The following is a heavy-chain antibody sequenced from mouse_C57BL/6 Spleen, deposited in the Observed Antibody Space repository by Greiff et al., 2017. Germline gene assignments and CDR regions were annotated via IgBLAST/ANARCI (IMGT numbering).Heavy chain of an antibody. Sequence: EVKLQQSGPELVKPGASVKISCKASGYTFTDYYMNWVKQSHGKSLEWIGDINPNNGGTSYNQKVKGKATLTVDKSSSTAYMELRSLTSEDSAVYYCARSGKYYSNHYAMDYWGQGTSVTVSS. D-gene: IGHD2-5*01. CDR3: ARSGKYYSNHYAMDY. J-gene: IGHJ4*01. CDR2: INPNNGGT. V-gene: IGHV1-26*01. CDR1: GYTFTDYY.